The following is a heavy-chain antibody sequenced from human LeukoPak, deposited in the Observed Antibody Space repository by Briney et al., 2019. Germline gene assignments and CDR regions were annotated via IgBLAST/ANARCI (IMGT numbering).Heavy chain of an antibody. J-gene: IGHJ6*02. CDR2: IIPILGIA. CDR1: GGTFSSYA. CDR3: ARASGWHDYGLDV. V-gene: IGHV1-69*04. Sequence: SVKVSCKASGGTFSSYAISWVRRAPGQGLEWMGRIIPILGIANYAQKFQGRVTITADKSTSTAYMELSSLRSEDTAVYYCARASGWHDYGLDVWGHETTVTVSS. D-gene: IGHD6-19*01.